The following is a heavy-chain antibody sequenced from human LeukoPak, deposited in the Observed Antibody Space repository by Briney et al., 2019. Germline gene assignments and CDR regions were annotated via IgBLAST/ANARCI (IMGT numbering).Heavy chain of an antibody. CDR3: ARALSGSSDFDY. J-gene: IGHJ4*02. CDR1: GFTFSSYA. CDR2: ISGSGGST. D-gene: IGHD1-26*01. Sequence: GGSLRLSCAASGFTFSSYAMSWVRQAPGKGLEWVSAISGSGGSTYYADSVKGRFTISRDNSKNSLYLQMNSLRDEDTAVYYCARALSGSSDFDYWGQGTLVTVSS. V-gene: IGHV3-23*01.